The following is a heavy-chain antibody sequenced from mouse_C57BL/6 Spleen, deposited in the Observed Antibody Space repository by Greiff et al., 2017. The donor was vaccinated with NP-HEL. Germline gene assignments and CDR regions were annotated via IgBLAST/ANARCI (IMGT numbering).Heavy chain of an antibody. J-gene: IGHJ2*01. CDR2: ISSGSSTI. V-gene: IGHV5-17*01. CDR3: ARGYYGKIDY. CDR1: GFTFSDYG. Sequence: EVKLMESGGGLVKPGGSLKLSCAASGFTFSDYGMHWVRQAPEKGLEWVAYISSGSSTIYYADTVKGRFTISRDNAKNTLFLQMTSLRSEDTAMYYCARGYYGKIDYWGQGTTLTVSS. D-gene: IGHD2-1*01.